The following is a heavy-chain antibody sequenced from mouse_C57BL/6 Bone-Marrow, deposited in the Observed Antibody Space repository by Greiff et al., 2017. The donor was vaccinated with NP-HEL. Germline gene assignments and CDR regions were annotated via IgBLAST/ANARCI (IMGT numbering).Heavy chain of an antibody. V-gene: IGHV1-54*01. J-gene: IGHJ3*01. D-gene: IGHD1-1*01. Sequence: VQLQQSGAELVRPGTSVKVSCKASGYAFTNYLIEWVKQRPGQGLEWIGVINPGSGGTNYNEEFKGKATLTADKSSSTAYMQLSSLTSEDSAVYFCARELLRCWGQGTLVTVSA. CDR3: ARELLRC. CDR1: GYAFTNYL. CDR2: INPGSGGT.